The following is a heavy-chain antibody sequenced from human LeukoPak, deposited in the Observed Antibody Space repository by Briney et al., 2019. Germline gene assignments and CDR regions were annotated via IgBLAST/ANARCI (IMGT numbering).Heavy chain of an antibody. CDR3: ARGGPYNWLDP. J-gene: IGHJ5*02. Sequence: PSETLSLTCTVSGYSINTYYWGWIRQPPGKGLEWIGYISSSGATNSNPSLRSRVTISLDRSTNEFSLSLKSVTAADTAMYYCARGGPYNWLDPWGQGTLVTVSS. CDR2: ISSSGAT. V-gene: IGHV4-59*01. CDR1: GYSINTYY.